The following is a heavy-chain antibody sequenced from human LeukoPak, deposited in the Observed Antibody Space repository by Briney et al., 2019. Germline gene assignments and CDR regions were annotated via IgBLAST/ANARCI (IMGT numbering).Heavy chain of an antibody. CDR1: GFTFSSYA. Sequence: GGSLRLSCAASGFTFSSYAMSWVRQAPAKGLEWVSAISGSGGSTYYADSVKGRFTISRDNSKNTLYLQMNSLRAEDTAVYYCAKEGYYGSGSYYIELDYWGQGTLVTVSS. D-gene: IGHD3-10*01. V-gene: IGHV3-23*01. CDR2: ISGSGGST. CDR3: AKEGYYGSGSYYIELDY. J-gene: IGHJ4*02.